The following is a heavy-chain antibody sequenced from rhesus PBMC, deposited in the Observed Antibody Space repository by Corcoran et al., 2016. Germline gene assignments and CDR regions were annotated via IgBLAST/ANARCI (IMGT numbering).Heavy chain of an antibody. J-gene: IGHJ4*01. CDR3: ARDRDTRQN. D-gene: IGHD5-42*01. CDR2: IYGSSGSN. Sequence: QVQLPESGPGLVKPSETLSLTCAVSGGSISSNSWRWIRPPPGKGLEWIGYIYGSSGSNHHNPSLKSRVTSATDTSKNQFSLKLSSGTAADTAGYYGARDRDTRQNCGQGGLVTGSS. CDR1: GGSISSNS. V-gene: IGHV4-160*01.